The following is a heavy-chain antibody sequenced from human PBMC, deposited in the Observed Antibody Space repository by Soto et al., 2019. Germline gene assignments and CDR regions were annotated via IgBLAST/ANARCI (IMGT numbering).Heavy chain of an antibody. CDR2: IIPIFGTA. V-gene: IGHV1-69*06. CDR3: ATDRPNLVGAIRY. J-gene: IGHJ4*02. CDR1: GGTFSSYA. D-gene: IGHD1-26*01. Sequence: SVKVSCKASGGTFSSYAISWVRQAPGQGLEWMGGIIPIFGTANYAQKFQGRVTMTEDTSTDTAYMELSSLRSEDTAVYYCATDRPNLVGAIRYWGQGTLVTVSS.